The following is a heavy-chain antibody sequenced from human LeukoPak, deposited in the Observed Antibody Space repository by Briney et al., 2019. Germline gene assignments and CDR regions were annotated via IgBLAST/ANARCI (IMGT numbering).Heavy chain of an antibody. CDR3: ATSWGGYSNYASTFDY. Sequence: GESLKISCKGSGYSFTCYWIGWVRQMPGKGLEWMGIIYPGDSDTRYSPSFQGQVTISADKSISTAYLQWSSLKASDTAMYYCATSWGGYSNYASTFDYWGQGTLVTVSS. V-gene: IGHV5-51*01. CDR2: IYPGDSDT. D-gene: IGHD4-11*01. CDR1: GYSFTCYW. J-gene: IGHJ4*02.